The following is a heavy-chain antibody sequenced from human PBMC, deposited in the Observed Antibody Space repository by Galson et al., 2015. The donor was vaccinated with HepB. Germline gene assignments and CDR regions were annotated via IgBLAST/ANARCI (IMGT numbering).Heavy chain of an antibody. V-gene: IGHV3-23*01. J-gene: IGHJ5*02. Sequence: SLRLSCAASGFTFDNYAMSWVRQAPGKGLEWVSAIGGSGFSTYYADSVKGRVTISRDNFKNTLYLQINSLRVEDTAVYYCAKDRAAAGTPPDHWGQGTLVTVSS. CDR1: GFTFDNYA. CDR3: AKDRAAAGTPPDH. D-gene: IGHD6-13*01. CDR2: IGGSGFST.